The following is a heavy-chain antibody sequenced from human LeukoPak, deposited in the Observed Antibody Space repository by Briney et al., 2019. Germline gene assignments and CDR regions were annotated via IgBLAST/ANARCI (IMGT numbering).Heavy chain of an antibody. V-gene: IGHV1-2*02. J-gene: IGHJ6*02. D-gene: IGHD6-19*01. CDR1: GYTFTGYY. CDR2: INLNSGGT. Sequence: ASVKVSCKASGYTFTGYYMHWVRQAPGQGLEWMGWINLNSGGTNYAQKFQGRDTMTRDTSISAAYMELWRLRSDDTAVYYCARDHSPIAVAGTVAYYYYGMAVWGQGTTVTVSS. CDR3: ARDHSPIAVAGTVAYYYYGMAV.